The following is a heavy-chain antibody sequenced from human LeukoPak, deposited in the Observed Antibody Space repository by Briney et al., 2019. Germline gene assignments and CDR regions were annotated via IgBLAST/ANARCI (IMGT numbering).Heavy chain of an antibody. V-gene: IGHV5-10-1*01. D-gene: IGHD2-21*02. CDR3: ARHVDSAGGAWFVVGFDI. CDR1: GYNFTTHW. Sequence: GESLKISCQGSGYNFTTHWISWVRQMPGKGLEWMGRVHPSDSYTKYSPSFQGHVSISADKSISTAYPQWSSLRASDAAMYYCARHVDSAGGAWFVVGFDIWGQGTLVTVSS. CDR2: VHPSDSYT. J-gene: IGHJ3*02.